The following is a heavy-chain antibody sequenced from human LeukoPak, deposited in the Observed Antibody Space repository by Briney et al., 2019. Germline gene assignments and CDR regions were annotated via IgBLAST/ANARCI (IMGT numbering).Heavy chain of an antibody. V-gene: IGHV4-4*07. Sequence: SETLSLTCTVSGGSISSYYWSWIRQPAGKGLEWIGRIYTSGSTNYNPSLKSRVTISVDTSKNQFSLKLSSVTAADTAVYYCARSRTYSWYVNSSGWYSWFDPWGQGTLVTVSS. CDR2: IYTSGST. CDR1: GGSISSYY. J-gene: IGHJ5*02. D-gene: IGHD6-19*01. CDR3: ARSRTYSWYVNSSGWYSWFDP.